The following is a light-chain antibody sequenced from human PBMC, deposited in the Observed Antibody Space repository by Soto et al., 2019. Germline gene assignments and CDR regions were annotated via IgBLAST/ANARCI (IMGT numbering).Light chain of an antibody. CDR3: QQANSFPIT. CDR1: QTISNW. CDR2: DAS. Sequence: DIQMTQSPSTLSASVGDRVTISCRASQTISNWLAWYQQKPWKAPKLLIYDASSLESGVPSRFSGRGSGTEFTLTISSLQPEDFATYYCQQANSFPITFGQGTRLEIK. J-gene: IGKJ5*01. V-gene: IGKV1-5*01.